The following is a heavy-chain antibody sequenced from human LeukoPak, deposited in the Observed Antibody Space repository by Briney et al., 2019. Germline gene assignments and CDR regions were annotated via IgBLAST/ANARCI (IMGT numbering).Heavy chain of an antibody. CDR1: GFTFSSYG. D-gene: IGHD1-26*01. V-gene: IGHV3-33*01. CDR2: VAYAETNK. CDR3: ARDISSRYLAL. J-gene: IGHJ4*02. Sequence: PGGSVRLFCAASGFTFSSYGMHWVRQATVRGLEWVAVVAYAETNKYYADAVKGRFTISRDNSMNTFYLQMNSLRADDTAGYYCARDISSRYLALWGQGTVVTVSA.